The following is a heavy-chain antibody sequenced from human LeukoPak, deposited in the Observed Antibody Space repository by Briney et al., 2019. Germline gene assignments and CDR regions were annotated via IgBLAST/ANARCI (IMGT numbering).Heavy chain of an antibody. Sequence: GGSLRLSCAASGFTFRKFWMHWVRQAPGKGLVWVSRINSDGTTTTYADSVKGRFTISRDNAKNTLYLQMNSLRAEDTAVYYCARSLLGGSSDYWGQGTLVTVSS. V-gene: IGHV3-74*01. CDR2: INSDGTTT. CDR3: ARSLLGGSSDY. CDR1: GFTFRKFW. D-gene: IGHD1-1*01. J-gene: IGHJ4*02.